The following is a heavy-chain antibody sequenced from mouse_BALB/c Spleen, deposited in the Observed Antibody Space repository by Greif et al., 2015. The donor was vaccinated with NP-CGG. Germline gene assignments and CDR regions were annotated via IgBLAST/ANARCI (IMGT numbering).Heavy chain of an antibody. D-gene: IGHD2-4*01. CDR1: GFNIKDYY. CDR3: ASMITAGCYAMDY. Sequence: VHVKQPGAELVRPGALVKLSCKASGFNIKDYYMHWVKQRPEQGLEWIGWIDPENGNTIYDPKFQGKASITADTSSNTAKLQLSSLASENTALYFCASMITAGCYAMDYWGQVTSFTVSS. CDR2: IDPENGNT. J-gene: IGHJ4*01. V-gene: IGHV14-1*02.